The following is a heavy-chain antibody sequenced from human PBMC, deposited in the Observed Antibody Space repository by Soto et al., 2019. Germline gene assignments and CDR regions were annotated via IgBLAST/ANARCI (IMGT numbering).Heavy chain of an antibody. J-gene: IGHJ5*02. V-gene: IGHV2-5*02. CDR2: IYWDDDK. D-gene: IGHD2-15*01. CDR3: AHRLGYCSGGSCYSQGVNWFDP. Sequence: SGPTLVNPTQTLTLTCTFSGFSLSTSGVGVGWIRQPPGKALEWLALIYWDDDKRYSPSLKSRLTITKDTSKNQVVLTMTNMDPVDTATYYCAHRLGYCSGGSCYSQGVNWFDPWGQGTLVTVSS. CDR1: GFSLSTSGVG.